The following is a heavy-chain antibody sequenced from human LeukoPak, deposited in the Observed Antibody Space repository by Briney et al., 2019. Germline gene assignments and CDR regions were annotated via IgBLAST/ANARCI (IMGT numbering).Heavy chain of an antibody. CDR3: ARQMVVTRELDY. Sequence: SVKVSCKASGGTFTSYAISWVRQAPGQGLEWMGGIIPIFGTANYAQKFQGRVTITTDESTSTDYMELSSLRPEAPAVSYCARQMVVTRELDYWGQGTLVTVSS. V-gene: IGHV1-69*05. CDR1: GGTFTSYA. J-gene: IGHJ4*02. D-gene: IGHD4-23*01. CDR2: IIPIFGTA.